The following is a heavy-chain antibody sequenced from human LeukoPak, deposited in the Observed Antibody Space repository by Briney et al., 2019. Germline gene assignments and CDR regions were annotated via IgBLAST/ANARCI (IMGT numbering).Heavy chain of an antibody. CDR1: GFTFSTYA. Sequence: GGSLRLSCAASGFTFSTYAMHWVRQAPGKGLAWVATISYDGTNKYYVDSVKGRFTISRDNPKNTLYLQMNSLRAEDTAVYYCARFVDYWGQGTLVTVSS. CDR3: ARFVDY. CDR2: ISYDGTNK. V-gene: IGHV3-30*04. J-gene: IGHJ4*02.